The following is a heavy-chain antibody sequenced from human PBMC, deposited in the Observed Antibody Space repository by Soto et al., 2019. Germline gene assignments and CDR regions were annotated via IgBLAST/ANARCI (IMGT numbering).Heavy chain of an antibody. J-gene: IGHJ3*01. Sequence: EVQLLESGGGLVQPGGSLRLSCADSGFSFSSYWMHWVRQGPGKGLVWVSRINTDGSSTNYADSVKGRFTISRDNAKSTVYLQMNSLRAEDTAVYYCARSPGGYYIDWGQGTMVTVSS. CDR2: INTDGSST. CDR1: GFSFSSYW. D-gene: IGHD3-9*01. V-gene: IGHV3-74*01. CDR3: ARSPGGYYID.